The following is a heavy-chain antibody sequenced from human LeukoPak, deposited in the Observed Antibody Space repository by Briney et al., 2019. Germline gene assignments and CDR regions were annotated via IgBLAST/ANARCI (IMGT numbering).Heavy chain of an antibody. CDR2: ISNSDDTT. Sequence: GGSLRLSCAASGFTFSNYAMAWVRQAPGRGLDWVSTISNSDDTTYYADSVKGRFTISRDNSKKTLYLQMNSLTADDTAIYYCAKATGTLDNWGQGNMVTVSS. V-gene: IGHV3-23*01. CDR1: GFTFSNYA. CDR3: AKATGTLDN. D-gene: IGHD1-1*01. J-gene: IGHJ4*02.